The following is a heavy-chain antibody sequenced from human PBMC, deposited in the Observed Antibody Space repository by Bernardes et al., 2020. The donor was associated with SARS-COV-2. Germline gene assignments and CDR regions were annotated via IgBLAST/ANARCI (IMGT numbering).Heavy chain of an antibody. J-gene: IGHJ4*02. Sequence: GGSLRLSCAASGFMFSVYSMSWFRLAPGKGPEWVSGIFGDGSQGFYANSVRGRFTVSRDNSKNTMYLQMNSLRAEDTAIYYCAKDSNPDSAWNFDYLGQGILVTVSS. CDR3: AKDSNPDSAWNFDY. D-gene: IGHD2-21*01. V-gene: IGHV3-23*01. CDR1: GFMFSVYS. CDR2: IFGDGSQG.